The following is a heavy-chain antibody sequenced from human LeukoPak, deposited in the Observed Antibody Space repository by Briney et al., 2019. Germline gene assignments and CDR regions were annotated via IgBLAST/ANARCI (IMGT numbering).Heavy chain of an antibody. CDR1: GASMRSETHY. CDR3: ARGRRELKYAPDY. D-gene: IGHD2-2*01. CDR2: IYYTAGA. Sequence: SQTLSLTCNVSGASMRSETHYWSWLRQHPGKGPEWIAYIYYTAGAYYNPSLESRVSISLDASENQFSLKLSSVTAADTAVYYCARGRRELKYAPDYWGQGTLVTVSS. J-gene: IGHJ4*02. V-gene: IGHV4-31*03.